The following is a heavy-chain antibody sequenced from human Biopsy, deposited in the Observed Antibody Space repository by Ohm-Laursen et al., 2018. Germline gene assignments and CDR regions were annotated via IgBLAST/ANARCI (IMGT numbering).Heavy chain of an antibody. V-gene: IGHV4-59*08. CDR3: ARQDGYLGYEY. Sequence: SETLSLTCTVSGGSFSGYYWSWIRQPPGKGLEWIGYISGSSTTNYNPSLKSRVTLSTDPSETQFSLRRSSVTAADTAVYYCARQDGYLGYEYWGQGALVTVSS. CDR1: GGSFSGYY. D-gene: IGHD5-24*01. CDR2: ISGSSTT. J-gene: IGHJ4*02.